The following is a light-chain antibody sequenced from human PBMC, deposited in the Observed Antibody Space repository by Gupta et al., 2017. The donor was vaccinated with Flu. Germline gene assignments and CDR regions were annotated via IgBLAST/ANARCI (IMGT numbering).Light chain of an antibody. CDR2: DTS. J-gene: IGLJ3*02. CDR1: TGAVTSGHY. V-gene: IGLV7-46*01. Sequence: QAVVTQEPSLPVSPGGTVTLTCGSSTGAVTSGHYPYWFQQKPGQAPRTLIYDTSNKHSWTPDRFSGSLLGGKAALTLSGAQPEDEAEDYCFLSSSGARGGVFGGGTKLTVL. CDR3: FLSSSGARGGV.